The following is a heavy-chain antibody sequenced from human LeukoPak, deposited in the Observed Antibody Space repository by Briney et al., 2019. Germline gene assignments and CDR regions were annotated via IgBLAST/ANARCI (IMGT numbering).Heavy chain of an antibody. CDR3: ARIAYCGGDCYPTRFDY. Sequence: ASVEVSRKASGYTFTSYGISWVRQAPGQGLEWMGWISAYNGNTNYAQKLQGRVTMTTDTSTSTAYMELRSLRSDDTAVYYCARIAYCGGDCYPTRFDYWGQGTLVTVSS. D-gene: IGHD2-21*02. V-gene: IGHV1-18*01. CDR1: GYTFTSYG. J-gene: IGHJ4*02. CDR2: ISAYNGNT.